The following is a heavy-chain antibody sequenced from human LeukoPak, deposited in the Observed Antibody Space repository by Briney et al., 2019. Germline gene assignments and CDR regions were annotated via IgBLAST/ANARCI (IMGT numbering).Heavy chain of an antibody. V-gene: IGHV3-23*01. CDR1: GFTFSSYA. CDR2: ISGSGGST. J-gene: IGHJ4*02. Sequence: GGSLRLSCAASGFTFSSYAMSWVRQAPGKGLEWVSAISGSGGSTYYADSVKGRFTISRDNSKKTLYLQMNSLRAEDTAVYYCAKDRDIGGGWYPVDYWGQGTLVTVSS. D-gene: IGHD6-19*01. CDR3: AKDRDIGGGWYPVDY.